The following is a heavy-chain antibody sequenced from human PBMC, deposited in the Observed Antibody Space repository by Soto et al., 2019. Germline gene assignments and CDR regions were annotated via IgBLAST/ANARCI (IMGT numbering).Heavy chain of an antibody. D-gene: IGHD6-19*01. CDR2: IYYSGST. CDR3: ARQAVAGTSGTDY. J-gene: IGHJ4*02. V-gene: IGHV4-39*01. CDR1: GGSISSSSYY. Sequence: SETLSLTCTVSGGSISSSSYYWGWIRQPPGKGLEWIGSIYYSGSTYYNPSLKSRVTISVDTSKNQFSLKLSSVTAADTAVYYWARQAVAGTSGTDYWGQGTLVTVSS.